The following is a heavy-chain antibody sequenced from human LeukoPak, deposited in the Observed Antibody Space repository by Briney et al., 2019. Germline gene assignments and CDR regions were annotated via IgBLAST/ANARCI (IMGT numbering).Heavy chain of an antibody. Sequence: SETLSLTCAVYGGSFSGYYWSWIRQPPGKGLEWIGEINHSGSTNYNPSLKSRVTISVDTSKNQFSLKLSSVTAADTAVYYCARHRRTRYSSSSGRLDYWGQGTLVTVSS. J-gene: IGHJ4*02. V-gene: IGHV4-34*01. D-gene: IGHD6-6*01. CDR2: INHSGST. CDR1: GGSFSGYY. CDR3: ARHRRTRYSSSSGRLDY.